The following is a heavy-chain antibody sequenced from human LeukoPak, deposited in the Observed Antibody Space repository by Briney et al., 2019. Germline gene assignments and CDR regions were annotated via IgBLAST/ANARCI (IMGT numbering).Heavy chain of an antibody. CDR1: GFTFSSYS. V-gene: IGHV3-48*04. CDR3: ARDYYDILTGYFS. D-gene: IGHD3-9*01. J-gene: IGHJ5*02. Sequence: GGSLRLSCAASGFTFSSYSMNWVRQAPGKGLEWVSYISSSGSTIYYADSVKGRFTISRDNAKNSLYLQMNSLRAEDTAVYYCARDYYDILTGYFSWGQGTLVTVSS. CDR2: ISSSGSTI.